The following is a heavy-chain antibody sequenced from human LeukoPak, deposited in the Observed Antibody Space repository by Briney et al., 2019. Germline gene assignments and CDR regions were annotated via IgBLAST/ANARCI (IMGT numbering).Heavy chain of an antibody. J-gene: IGHJ4*02. V-gene: IGHV3-30*03. CDR2: ISYDGSNK. D-gene: IGHD3-22*01. Sequence: GRSLRLSCAASGFTFSSYGMHWVRQAPGKGLEWVAVISYDGSNKYYADSVKGRFTISRDNAKNSLYLQMNSLRDEDTAVYYCARGPARKYYDSSGSSDYWGQGTLVTVSS. CDR1: GFTFSSYG. CDR3: ARGPARKYYDSSGSSDY.